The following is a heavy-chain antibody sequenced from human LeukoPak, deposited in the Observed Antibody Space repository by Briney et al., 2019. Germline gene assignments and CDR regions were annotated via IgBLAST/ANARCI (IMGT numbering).Heavy chain of an antibody. V-gene: IGHV1-18*01. CDR2: ISTHKGNT. Sequence: ASVKVSCKASGYTFTKYGLSWVRQAPGQGLEWMGWISTHKGNTNYGQKFQGRVTMTTDTSTSTAYMEVRSLRSDDTAVYYCGRDVLHAFDIWGQGTMVTVSS. J-gene: IGHJ3*02. CDR1: GYTFTKYG. CDR3: GRDVLHAFDI.